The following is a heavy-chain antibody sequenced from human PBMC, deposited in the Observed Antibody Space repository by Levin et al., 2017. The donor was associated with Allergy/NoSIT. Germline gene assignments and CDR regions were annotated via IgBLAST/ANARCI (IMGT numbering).Heavy chain of an antibody. CDR3: ARDYEGWFGEENYYYYYMDV. D-gene: IGHD3-10*01. V-gene: IGHV1-2*02. CDR2: INPNSGGT. CDR1: GYTFTGYY. Sequence: ASVKVSCKASGYTFTGYYMHWVRQAPGQGLEWMGWINPNSGGTNYAQKFQGRVTMTRDTSISTAYMELSRLRSDDTAVYYCARDYEGWFGEENYYYYYMDVWGKGTTVTVSS. J-gene: IGHJ6*03.